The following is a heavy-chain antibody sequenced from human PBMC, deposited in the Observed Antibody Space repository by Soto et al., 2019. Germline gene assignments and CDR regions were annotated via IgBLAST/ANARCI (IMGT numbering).Heavy chain of an antibody. J-gene: IGHJ4*02. Sequence: TLSLTCTVSGGSFSPNYWSWIRQPPGKALEWLALIYWDDDKRYSPSLKSRLTITKDTSKNQVVLTMTNMDPVDTATYYCAHMPKWFPDYWGQGTLVTVSS. CDR2: IYWDDDK. CDR3: AHMPKWFPDY. V-gene: IGHV2-5*08. D-gene: IGHD3-22*01. CDR1: GGSFSPNYW.